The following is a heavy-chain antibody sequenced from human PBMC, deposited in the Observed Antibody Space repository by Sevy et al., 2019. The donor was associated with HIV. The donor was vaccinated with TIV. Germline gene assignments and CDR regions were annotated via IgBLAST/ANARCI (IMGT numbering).Heavy chain of an antibody. CDR1: GGHFTGYA. CDR2: LVPMFGTE. V-gene: IGHV1-69*05. Sequence: ASVKVSCKSSGGHFTGYAITWVRQAPGLGLEWMGGLVPMFGTEKYAQKFQGRVTITTDEDSSTGYMELNSLKSEETAVYYCARDRYYYDSSGHPLDYWGQGTLVTVSS. J-gene: IGHJ4*02. CDR3: ARDRYYYDSSGHPLDY. D-gene: IGHD3-22*01.